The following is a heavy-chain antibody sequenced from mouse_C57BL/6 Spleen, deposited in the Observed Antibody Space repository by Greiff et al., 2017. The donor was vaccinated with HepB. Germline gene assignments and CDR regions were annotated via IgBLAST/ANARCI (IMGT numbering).Heavy chain of an antibody. J-gene: IGHJ4*01. CDR1: GYTFTSYW. Sequence: VQLQQSVAELAKPGASVKLSCKASGYTFTSYWMHWVKQRPGQGLEWIGYINPSSGYTKYNQKFKDKATLTADKFSSTAYMQLSSLTYEDSAVYYCASPADYYAMDYWGQGTSVTVSS. CDR2: INPSSGYT. V-gene: IGHV1-7*01. CDR3: ASPADYYAMDY.